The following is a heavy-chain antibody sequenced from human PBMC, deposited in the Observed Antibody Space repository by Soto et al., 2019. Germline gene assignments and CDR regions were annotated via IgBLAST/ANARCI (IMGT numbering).Heavy chain of an antibody. CDR1: GYTFTRYY. D-gene: IGHD4-17*01. J-gene: IGHJ4*02. CDR2: ITXSGGSX. Sequence: GXSVKVSCKASGYTFTRYYMHWVRQAPGQVLEWMGIITXSGGSXSYAQKLQGRXXMTRDTSXXTVYLELSSLRSQDTAVYYCARLHDYGAYGRIYWGQGTLATAPS. V-gene: IGHV1-46*03. CDR3: ARLHDYGAYGRIY.